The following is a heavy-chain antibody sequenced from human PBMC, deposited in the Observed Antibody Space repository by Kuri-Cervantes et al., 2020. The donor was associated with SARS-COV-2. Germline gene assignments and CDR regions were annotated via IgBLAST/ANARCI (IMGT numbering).Heavy chain of an antibody. V-gene: IGHV4-34*01. CDR2: INHSGST. Sequence: SQTLSLTCAVYGGSFSGYYWSWIRQPPGKGLEWIGEINHSGSTNYNTSLKSRVTISVDTSKNQFSLKLSSVTAADTAVYYCARGRRLRFLEWLGFDPWGQGTLVTVSS. J-gene: IGHJ5*02. CDR1: GGSFSGYY. CDR3: ARGRRLRFLEWLGFDP. D-gene: IGHD3-3*01.